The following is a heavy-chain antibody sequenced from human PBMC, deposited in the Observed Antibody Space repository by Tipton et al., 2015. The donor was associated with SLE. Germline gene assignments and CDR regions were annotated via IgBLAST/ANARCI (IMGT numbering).Heavy chain of an antibody. D-gene: IGHD5-12*01. Sequence: TLSLTCTVSDYSISSGYYWGWIRQPPGKGLEWIGSIYHIGNTHYHPPLKSRLSMSVDTSKNQFSLRLSSVTAADTAVYYCARHPPRGGSGYALDNWGQGTLVTVSS. J-gene: IGHJ4*02. CDR2: IYHIGNT. V-gene: IGHV4-38-2*02. CDR3: ARHPPRGGSGYALDN. CDR1: DYSISSGYY.